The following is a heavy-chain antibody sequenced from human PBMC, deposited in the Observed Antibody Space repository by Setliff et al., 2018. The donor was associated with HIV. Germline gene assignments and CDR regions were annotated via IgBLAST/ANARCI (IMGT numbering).Heavy chain of an antibody. D-gene: IGHD3-16*01. V-gene: IGHV4-59*01. J-gene: IGHJ5*02. Sequence: SETLSLTCTVSGASISSDSWSWIRQSPGKGLEWIGFILNREITNYNPSLQSRVSISVDTSKNQFSLKLHSVTAADTAIYHCAKGGASSHWLGPWGQGTLVTVSS. CDR3: AKGGASSHWLGP. CDR2: ILNREIT. CDR1: GASISSDS.